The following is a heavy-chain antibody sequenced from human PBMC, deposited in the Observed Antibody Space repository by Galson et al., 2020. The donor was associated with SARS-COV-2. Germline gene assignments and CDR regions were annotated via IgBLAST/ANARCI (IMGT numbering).Heavy chain of an antibody. V-gene: IGHV4-59*13. J-gene: IGHJ6*02. Sequence: SETLSLTCTVSGGSISSYYWSWIRQPPGKGLEWIGYIYYSGSTNYNPSLKSRVTISVDTSKNQFSLKLSSVTAADTAVYYCATSTKGGYYYYGMDVWGQGTTVTVSS. D-gene: IGHD2-8*01. CDR3: ATSTKGGYYYYGMDV. CDR1: GGSISSYY. CDR2: IYYSGST.